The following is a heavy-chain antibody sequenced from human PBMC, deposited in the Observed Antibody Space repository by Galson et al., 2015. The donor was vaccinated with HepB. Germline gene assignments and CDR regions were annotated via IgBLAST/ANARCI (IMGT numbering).Heavy chain of an antibody. CDR2: IYHSGST. Sequence: ETLSLTCAVSGGSISSSNWWSWVRQPPGKGLEWIGEIYHSGSTNYNPSLKSRVTISVDKSKNQFSLKLSSVTAADTAVYYCARVSSSWSSSMNLDYWGQGTLVTVSS. D-gene: IGHD6-13*01. CDR3: ARVSSSWSSSMNLDY. J-gene: IGHJ4*02. CDR1: GGSISSSNW. V-gene: IGHV4-4*02.